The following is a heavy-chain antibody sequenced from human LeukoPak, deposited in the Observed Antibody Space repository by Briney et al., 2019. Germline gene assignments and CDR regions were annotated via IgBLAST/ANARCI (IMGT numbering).Heavy chain of an antibody. V-gene: IGHV1-2*02. CDR3: VPAPPVAAPYYFDY. Sequence: ASVRVSCKASGYTFTVYYMHWVRQAPGQGLERIGWINPNRGGTNYAEKFQGRVTMTRDTAISTAYMELSRLRSDDTAVYYCVPAPPVAAPYYFDYWGQGTLVTVSS. CDR2: INPNRGGT. D-gene: IGHD6-19*01. CDR1: GYTFTVYY. J-gene: IGHJ4*02.